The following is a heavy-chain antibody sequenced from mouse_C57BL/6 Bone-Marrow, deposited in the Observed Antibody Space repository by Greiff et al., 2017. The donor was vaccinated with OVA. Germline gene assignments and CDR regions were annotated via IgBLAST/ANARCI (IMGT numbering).Heavy chain of an antibody. D-gene: IGHD2-4*01. V-gene: IGHV1-81*01. CDR2: IYPRSGNT. J-gene: IGHJ2*01. CDR3: AGFYYEYDVGYFDY. CDR1: GYTFTSYG. Sequence: QVQLQQSGAELARPGASVKLSCKASGYTFTSYGISWVKQSTGQGLEWIGEIYPRSGNTYYNEKFKGKATLTADKSSSTAYMELRSLTSEDSAVYFCAGFYYEYDVGYFDYWGQGTTLTVSS.